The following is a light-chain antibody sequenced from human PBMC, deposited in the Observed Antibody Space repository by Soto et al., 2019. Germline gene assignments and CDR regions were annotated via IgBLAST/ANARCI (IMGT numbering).Light chain of an antibody. Sequence: DIVMTQSPDSLAVSLGERATINCKSSQSVLYSSNNKNYFAWYQQKPGQPPKLLIYWASTRESGVPDRFSGSGSVTDFTLNISSLKAEDVAVYYCQQYYSTPWTFGQGTKVEIK. V-gene: IGKV4-1*01. CDR3: QQYYSTPWT. J-gene: IGKJ1*01. CDR2: WAS. CDR1: QSVLYSSNNKNY.